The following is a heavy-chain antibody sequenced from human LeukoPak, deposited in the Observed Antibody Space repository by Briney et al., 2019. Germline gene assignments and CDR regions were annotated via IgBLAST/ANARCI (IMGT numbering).Heavy chain of an antibody. CDR1: GYTLTELS. Sequence: ASVKVSCKVSGYTLTELSMHWVRQAPGKGLEWMGGFDPEDGETIYAQKFQGRVTMTEDTSTDTAYMELSSLRSEDTAAYYCATTEGELTHFFDYWGQGTLVTVSS. V-gene: IGHV1-24*01. D-gene: IGHD1-26*01. CDR3: ATTEGELTHFFDY. J-gene: IGHJ4*02. CDR2: FDPEDGET.